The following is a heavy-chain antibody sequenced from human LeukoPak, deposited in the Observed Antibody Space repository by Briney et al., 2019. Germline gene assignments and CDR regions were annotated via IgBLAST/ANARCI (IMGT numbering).Heavy chain of an antibody. CDR3: AKCRVSSSGSADH. CDR2: INPSGGTT. V-gene: IGHV1-46*01. J-gene: IGHJ5*02. CDR1: GYTFTNYH. Sequence: ASVKVSCKASGYTFTNYHMHWMRQAPGQGLEWMGKINPSGGTTTYAQKFQGRVTMTRDTSTSTVYMEMSSLRSEDTAVYYCAKCRVSSSGSADHWGQGTLVTVSS. D-gene: IGHD6-19*01.